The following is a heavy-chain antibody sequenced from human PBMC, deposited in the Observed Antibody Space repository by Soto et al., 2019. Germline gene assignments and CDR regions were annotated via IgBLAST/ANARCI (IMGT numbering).Heavy chain of an antibody. D-gene: IGHD6-19*01. V-gene: IGHV5-10-1*01. CDR2: IDPSDSYT. Sequence: PGESLKISYKGSGYSFTSYWISWVRQMPGKGLEWMGRIDPSDSYTNYSPSFQGHVTISADKSISTAYLQWSSLKASDTAMYYCARHKSSGWPHYYYYGMDVWGQGTTVTVSS. CDR1: GYSFTSYW. CDR3: ARHKSSGWPHYYYYGMDV. J-gene: IGHJ6*02.